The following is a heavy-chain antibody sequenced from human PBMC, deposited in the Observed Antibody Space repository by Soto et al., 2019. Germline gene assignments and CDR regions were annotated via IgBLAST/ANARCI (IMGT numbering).Heavy chain of an antibody. V-gene: IGHV5-10-1*01. CDR3: ARHWHGDDYYYYGMDV. Sequence: GESLKISCKGSGYSFTSYWISWVRQMPGKGLEWMGRIDPSDSYTNYSPSFQGHVTISADKSISTAYLQWSSLRASDTAMYYCARHWHGDDYYYYGMDVWGQGTTVTVSS. CDR1: GYSFTSYW. CDR2: IDPSDSYT. J-gene: IGHJ6*02. D-gene: IGHD4-17*01.